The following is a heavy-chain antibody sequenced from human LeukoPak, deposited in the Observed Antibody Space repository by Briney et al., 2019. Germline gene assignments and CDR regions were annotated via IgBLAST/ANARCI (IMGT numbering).Heavy chain of an antibody. V-gene: IGHV4-61*01. CDR2: IYYSGST. Sequence: SETLSLTCTVSGGSVNSGSYYWNWIRQPPGKGLEWIGYIYYSGSTNYNPSLKSRVTISVDTSKNQFSLKLSSVTAADTAVYYQARAAYSGSYPSHYWGQGPLFTVSS. J-gene: IGHJ4*02. D-gene: IGHD1-26*01. CDR1: GGSVNSGSYY. CDR3: ARAAYSGSYPSHY.